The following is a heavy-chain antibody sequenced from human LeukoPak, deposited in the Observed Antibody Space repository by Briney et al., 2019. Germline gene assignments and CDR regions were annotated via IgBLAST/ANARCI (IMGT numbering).Heavy chain of an antibody. V-gene: IGHV3-23*01. J-gene: IGHJ6*02. CDR1: GFTFSNYA. Sequence: AGGSLRLSCAASGFTFSNYAMSWVRQAPGKGLEWVSTISVSDGNTYYADSVQGRFTISRDNSKSTLYLQMNSLRAEDTAIYYCAKYGRSGFSSGMDVWGQGTTVTVSS. D-gene: IGHD3-22*01. CDR3: AKYGRSGFSSGMDV. CDR2: ISVSDGNT.